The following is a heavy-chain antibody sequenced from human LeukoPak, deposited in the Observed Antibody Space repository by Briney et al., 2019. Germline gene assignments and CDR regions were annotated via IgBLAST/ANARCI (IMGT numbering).Heavy chain of an antibody. D-gene: IGHD4-17*01. CDR1: GYTLTELS. CDR3: ATGRGGRTVSGVDDAFDI. J-gene: IGHJ3*02. CDR2: FDPEDGET. V-gene: IGHV1-24*01. Sequence: ASVKVSCKVSGYTLTELSMHWVRQAPGKGLEWVGGFDPEDGETIYAQKFQGRVTMTEDTSTDTAYMELSTLRSEDTAVYYCATGRGGRTVSGVDDAFDIWGQGTMVTVSS.